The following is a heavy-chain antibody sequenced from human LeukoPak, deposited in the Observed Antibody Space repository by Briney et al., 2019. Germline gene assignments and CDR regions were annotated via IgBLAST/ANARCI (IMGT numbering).Heavy chain of an antibody. Sequence: KTSETLSLTCTVSGGSISSSSYYWSWIRQPPGKGLEWIGYIYYSGSTNYNPSLKSRVTISVDTSKNQFSLKLSSVTAADTAVYNCARETPTRPLIIWGQGTLVTASS. J-gene: IGHJ3*02. CDR2: IYYSGST. V-gene: IGHV4-61*01. CDR1: GGSISSSSYY. CDR3: ARETPTRPLII. D-gene: IGHD1-1*01.